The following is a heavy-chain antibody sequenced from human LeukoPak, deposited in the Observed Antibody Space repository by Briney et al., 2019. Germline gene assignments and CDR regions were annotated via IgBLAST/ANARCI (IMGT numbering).Heavy chain of an antibody. CDR3: ARSPGGSYYFVGGYYFDY. Sequence: ASETLSLTCTVSGVSISSGGYYWGWLRQHPGKGLEWIGYIYYSGSTYYNPSLKSRVTISVDTSKNQFSLKLSSVTAADTAVYYCARSPGGSYYFVGGYYFDYWGQGTLVTVSS. V-gene: IGHV4-31*03. D-gene: IGHD1-26*01. CDR2: IYYSGST. J-gene: IGHJ4*02. CDR1: GVSISSGGYY.